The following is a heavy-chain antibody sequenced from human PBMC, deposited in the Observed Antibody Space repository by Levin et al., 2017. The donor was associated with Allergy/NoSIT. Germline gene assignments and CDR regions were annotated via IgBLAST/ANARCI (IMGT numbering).Heavy chain of an antibody. CDR1: GFTFSSYA. CDR3: AKVRALRYFDWLLETSFDY. V-gene: IGHV3-23*01. J-gene: IGHJ4*02. D-gene: IGHD3-9*01. CDR2: ISGSGGST. Sequence: GGSLRLSCAASGFTFSSYAMSWVRQAPGKGLEWVSAISGSGGSTYYADSVKGRFTISRDNSKNTLYLQMNSLRAEDTAVYYCAKVRALRYFDWLLETSFDYWGQGTLVTVSS.